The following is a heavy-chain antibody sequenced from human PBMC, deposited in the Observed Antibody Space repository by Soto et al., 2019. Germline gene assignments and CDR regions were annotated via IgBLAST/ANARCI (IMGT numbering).Heavy chain of an antibody. CDR2: INPSGGST. J-gene: IGHJ4*02. CDR3: ARALRAPYYFDY. CDR1: GYTFTGQI. V-gene: IGHV1-46*03. Sequence: ASVKVSCKASGYTFTGQILHWLRQAPGQGLEWMGIINPSGGSTSYAQKFQGRVTMTRDTSTSTVYMELSSLRSEDTAVYYCARALRAPYYFDYWGEGTLVTVSS.